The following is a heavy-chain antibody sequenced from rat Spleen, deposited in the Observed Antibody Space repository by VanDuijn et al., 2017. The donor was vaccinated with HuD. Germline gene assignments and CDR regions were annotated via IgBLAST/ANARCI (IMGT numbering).Heavy chain of an antibody. CDR2: IRTGSGDTT. J-gene: IGHJ2*01. V-gene: IGHV5-25*01. CDR3: TRENWVFDY. D-gene: IGHD5-1*01. Sequence: EVQLVESGGGLVQPGRSMKLSCAASGFTFSMYYMAWVRQAPTKGLEWVASIRTGSGDTTFYPDSVTGRFTISRDNAKSTLYLQMNSLRSEDTATYYCTRENWVFDYWGQGVMVTVSS. CDR1: GFTFSMYY.